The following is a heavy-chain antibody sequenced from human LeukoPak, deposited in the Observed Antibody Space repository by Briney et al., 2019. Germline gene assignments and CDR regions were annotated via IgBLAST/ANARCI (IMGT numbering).Heavy chain of an antibody. CDR3: ARTSGYGYYYYYMDV. D-gene: IGHD5-12*01. V-gene: IGHV1-46*01. Sequence: ASVKVSCKASGYTFTSYYMHWVRQAPGQGLEWMGIINPGGGSTSYAQKFQGRVTMTRDTSTSTVYMELSSLRSEDTAVYYCARTSGYGYYYYYMDVWGKGTTVTVSS. CDR2: INPGGGST. CDR1: GYTFTSYY. J-gene: IGHJ6*03.